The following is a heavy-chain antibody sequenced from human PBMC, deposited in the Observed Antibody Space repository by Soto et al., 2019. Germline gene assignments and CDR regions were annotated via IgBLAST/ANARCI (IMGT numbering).Heavy chain of an antibody. Sequence: PGGSLRLSCAASGFTFSDYEMDWVRQAPGKGLEWVAYGSASGGTIFYADSEKGRFIISRDNAESSLSLQMNSLRADDTAVYYCTKEKSVVDSGYDAFDVWGQGTMVTVS. CDR2: GSASGGTI. J-gene: IGHJ3*01. D-gene: IGHD5-12*01. CDR3: TKEKSVVDSGYDAFDV. V-gene: IGHV3-48*03. CDR1: GFTFSDYE.